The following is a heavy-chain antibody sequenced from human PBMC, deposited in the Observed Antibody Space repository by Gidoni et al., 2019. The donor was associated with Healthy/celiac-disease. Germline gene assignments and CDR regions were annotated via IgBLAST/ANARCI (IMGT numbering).Heavy chain of an antibody. J-gene: IGHJ6*02. CDR1: GFTFSSYE. CDR3: ARDRRGITGTTSSHYYYGMDV. Sequence: EVQLVESGGGLVQPGGSLRLSCAASGFTFSSYEMNWVRQAPGKGLEWVSYISSSGSTIYYADSVKGRFTISRDNAKNSLYLQMNSLRAEDTAVYYCARDRRGITGTTSSHYYYGMDVWGQGTTVTVSS. V-gene: IGHV3-48*03. D-gene: IGHD1-7*01. CDR2: ISSSGSTI.